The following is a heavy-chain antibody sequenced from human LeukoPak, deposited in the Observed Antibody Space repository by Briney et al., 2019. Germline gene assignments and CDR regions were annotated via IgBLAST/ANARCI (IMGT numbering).Heavy chain of an antibody. CDR2: ISYDGSNK. V-gene: IGHV3-30*04. J-gene: IGHJ6*04. D-gene: IGHD1/OR15-1a*01. Sequence: PGRSLSLSCAASGFTFSSYAMHWVRQAPGKGLEWVAVISYDGSNKYYADSVKGRFTISRDNSKNTLYLQMNSLRAEDTAVYYCARVQLEQYYYYGIDVWGKGTTVTVSS. CDR3: ARVQLEQYYYYGIDV. CDR1: GFTFSSYA.